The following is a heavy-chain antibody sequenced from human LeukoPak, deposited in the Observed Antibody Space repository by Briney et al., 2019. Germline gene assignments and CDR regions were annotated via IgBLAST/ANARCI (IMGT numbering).Heavy chain of an antibody. V-gene: IGHV1-8*01. Sequence: ASVKVSCKASGYTFTSYDINWVRQATGQGLEWMGWMNPNSGNTGYAQKFQGRVTMTRNTSISTAYMELSSLRSEDTAVYYCARGVGSSWYGEYYYYYYMDVWGKGTTVTVSS. J-gene: IGHJ6*03. CDR3: ARGVGSSWYGEYYYYYYMDV. CDR1: GYTFTSYD. CDR2: MNPNSGNT. D-gene: IGHD6-13*01.